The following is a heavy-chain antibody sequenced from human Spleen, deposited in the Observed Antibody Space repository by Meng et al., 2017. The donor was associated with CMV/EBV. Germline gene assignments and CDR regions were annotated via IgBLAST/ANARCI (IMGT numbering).Heavy chain of an antibody. V-gene: IGHV3-23*01. CDR3: AKWIAASGPGDFDL. J-gene: IGHJ2*01. CDR2: IGDSGSEESR. D-gene: IGHD6-13*01. Sequence: SGFSFSKYAMSWVRQAPGKGLGWVSSIGDSGSEESRFYADSVKGRFTISRDNSKNTLYLQMNSLRAEDTAVYYCAKWIAASGPGDFDLWGRGTLVTVSS. CDR1: GFSFSKYA.